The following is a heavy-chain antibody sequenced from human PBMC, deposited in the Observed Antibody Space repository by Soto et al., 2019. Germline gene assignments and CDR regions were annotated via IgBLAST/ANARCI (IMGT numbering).Heavy chain of an antibody. V-gene: IGHV3-66*01. CDR2: IYSGGST. D-gene: IGHD3-22*01. Sequence: GGSLRLSCAASGVTVSSNYMSWVRQAPGKGLEWVSVIYSGGSTYYADSVKGRFTISRDNSKNTLYLQMNSLRAEDTAVYYCAGGYYDSSGYSFDPWGQGTLVTVSS. J-gene: IGHJ5*02. CDR1: GVTVSSNY. CDR3: AGGYYDSSGYSFDP.